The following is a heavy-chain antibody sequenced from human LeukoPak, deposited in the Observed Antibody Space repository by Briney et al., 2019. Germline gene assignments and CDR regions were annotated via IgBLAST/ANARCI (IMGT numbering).Heavy chain of an antibody. Sequence: GASVKVSCKASGYTFTSYGISWVRQAPGQGLEWMGWINPNSGGTNYAQKFQGRVTMTRDTSISTAYMELSRLRSDDTAVYYCARDRGPSSSRNWFDPWGQGTLVTVSS. D-gene: IGHD2-2*01. CDR3: ARDRGPSSSRNWFDP. CDR2: INPNSGGT. CDR1: GYTFTSYG. V-gene: IGHV1-2*02. J-gene: IGHJ5*02.